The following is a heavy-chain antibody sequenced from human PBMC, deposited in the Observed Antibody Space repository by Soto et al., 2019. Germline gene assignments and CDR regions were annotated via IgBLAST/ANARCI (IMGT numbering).Heavy chain of an antibody. J-gene: IGHJ5*01. D-gene: IGHD6-19*01. CDR2: IYYSGST. CDR1: CGSISTSSYY. CDR3: ARRVGNSGWFDY. V-gene: IGHV4-39*01. Sequence: SETLSLTCTVSCGSISTSSYYWGWIRQPPGKGLECIGSIYYSGSTYYNPSLKSRVTISADTSKNQCSLRLSSVTAADTAVYYCARRVGNSGWFDYWGQGKMVTVS.